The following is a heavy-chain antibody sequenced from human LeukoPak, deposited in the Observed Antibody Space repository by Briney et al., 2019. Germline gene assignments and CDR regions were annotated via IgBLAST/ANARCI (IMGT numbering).Heavy chain of an antibody. CDR3: AGESEGWFDR. V-gene: IGHV4-30-4*01. Sequence: PSESLSLTCTVSGGSISSGEYHWTWIRQAPGKGLEWIGNIYYSGSTYYKSSLDSRSTISVDTSKKQLPLKLSSVAAADTVVYYSAGESEGWFDRWRQATLVTVSS. CDR2: IYYSGST. CDR1: GGSISSGEYH. J-gene: IGHJ5*02.